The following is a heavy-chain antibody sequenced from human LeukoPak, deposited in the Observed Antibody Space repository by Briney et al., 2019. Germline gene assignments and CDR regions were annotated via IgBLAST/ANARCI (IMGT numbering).Heavy chain of an antibody. J-gene: IGHJ4*02. CDR1: GGSISSSSYY. CDR3: ARLGRTTVTTPFDY. D-gene: IGHD4-17*01. CDR2: IYYSGST. Sequence: SETLSLTCTVSGGSISSSSYYWGWIRQPPGRGLEWIGSIYYSGSTYYNPSLKSRVTISVDTSKNQFSLKLSSVTAADTAVYYCARLGRTTVTTPFDYWGQGTLVTVSS. V-gene: IGHV4-39*01.